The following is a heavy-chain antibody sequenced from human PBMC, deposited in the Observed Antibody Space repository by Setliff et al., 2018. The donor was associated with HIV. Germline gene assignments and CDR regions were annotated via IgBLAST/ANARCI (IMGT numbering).Heavy chain of an antibody. CDR2: VYHSGTT. J-gene: IGHJ4*02. Sequence: SETLSLTCAVSGYSISTAYYWGWIRQPPGKGLEWIGSVYHSGTTYYNPSLKSRVTISVDMSNNQFSLKVTSVTAADTAVYYCMRGRSITIFGVAYFDFWGQGTHVTV. CDR3: MRGRSITIFGVAYFDF. V-gene: IGHV4-38-2*01. D-gene: IGHD3-3*01. CDR1: GYSISTAYY.